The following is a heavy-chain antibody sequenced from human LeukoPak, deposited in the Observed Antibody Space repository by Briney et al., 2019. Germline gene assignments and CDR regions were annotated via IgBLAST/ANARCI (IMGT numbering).Heavy chain of an antibody. CDR2: VYPGDSVT. V-gene: IGHV5-51*01. Sequence: GKSLKISRKGSGNIFANYWIGWVRQMPGKGLEWMGIVYPGDSVTRYSPSFQGQVTISADRPITTAYLQWSSLKASDTAMYYCVRFAYGSDFFPGHYWGQGTRVTVSS. CDR1: GNIFANYW. J-gene: IGHJ4*02. D-gene: IGHD6-19*01. CDR3: VRFAYGSDFFPGHY.